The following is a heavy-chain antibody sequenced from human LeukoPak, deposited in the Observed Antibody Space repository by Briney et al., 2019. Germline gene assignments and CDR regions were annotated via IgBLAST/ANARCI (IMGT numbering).Heavy chain of an antibody. CDR2: ISGSGGST. J-gene: IGHJ4*02. D-gene: IGHD3-22*01. Sequence: GGSLRLSCAASGFTFSSYAMSWVRQAPGKGLEWVSAISGSGGSTYYVDSVKGRFTISRDNSKNTLYLQMNSLRAEDTAVYYCANHYYDSSGYSYYFDYWGQGTLVTVPP. CDR3: ANHYYDSSGYSYYFDY. V-gene: IGHV3-23*01. CDR1: GFTFSSYA.